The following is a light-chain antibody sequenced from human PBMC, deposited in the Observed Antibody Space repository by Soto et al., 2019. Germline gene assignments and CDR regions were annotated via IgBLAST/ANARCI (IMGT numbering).Light chain of an antibody. J-gene: IGLJ1*01. CDR1: SSNIGSNT. V-gene: IGLV1-44*01. CDR2: ANN. CDR3: AAWDDSLNGYV. Sequence: SVLTQPPSASGTPGQRFTISCSLISSNIGSNTVNWYQQLPGTAPKLLIHANNQRPSGVPDRFSGSKSGTSASLAISWLQSEEADYYCAAWDDSLNGYVFGTGTKVTVL.